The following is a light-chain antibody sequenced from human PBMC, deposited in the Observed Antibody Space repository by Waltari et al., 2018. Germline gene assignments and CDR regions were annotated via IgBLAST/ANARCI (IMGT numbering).Light chain of an antibody. J-gene: IGKJ4*01. V-gene: IGKV1-8*01. Sequence: AIRITQSPSSLSASTGDRVTITCRASQTISSYLAWYQQKPGKAPKRLIYGASTLESGVPSRFSGSQSGTDFTLTISCLQSEDFAVYYCQQYNTYPLTFGGGTKVEI. CDR3: QQYNTYPLT. CDR2: GAS. CDR1: QTISSY.